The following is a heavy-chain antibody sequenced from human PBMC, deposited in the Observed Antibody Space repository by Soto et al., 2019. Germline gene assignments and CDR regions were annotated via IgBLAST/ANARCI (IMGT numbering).Heavy chain of an antibody. CDR3: ARVFPG. J-gene: IGHJ4*02. D-gene: IGHD2-21*01. V-gene: IGHV3-48*02. CDR2: ISSSSSTI. Sequence: EVQLVESGGGLVQPGGSLRLSCAASGFTFSSYSMNWVRPAPGKGLEWVSYISSSSSTIYYADCVKGRFTITRDNAKNSLYLQMNSLGDEDTSVYYCARVFPGWGQGTLVTVSS. CDR1: GFTFSSYS.